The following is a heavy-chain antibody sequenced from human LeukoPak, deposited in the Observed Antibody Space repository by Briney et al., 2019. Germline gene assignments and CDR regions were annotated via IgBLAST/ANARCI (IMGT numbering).Heavy chain of an antibody. V-gene: IGHV3-11*04. CDR3: ARVVGYDILTGYYDYYYMDV. J-gene: IGHJ6*03. CDR2: ISSSGSTI. D-gene: IGHD3-9*01. CDR1: GFTFSDYY. Sequence: PGGSLRLSCAASGFTFSDYYMSWIRQAPGKGLEWVSYISSSGSTIYYADSVKGRFTISRDNAKNSLYLQMNSPRAEDTAVYYCARVVGYDILTGYYDYYYMDVWGKGTTVTVS.